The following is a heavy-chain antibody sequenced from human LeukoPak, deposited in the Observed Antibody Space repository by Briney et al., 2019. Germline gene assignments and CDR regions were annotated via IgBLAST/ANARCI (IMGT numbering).Heavy chain of an antibody. CDR3: ARGTYSSSLESYYFDY. V-gene: IGHV3-21*01. CDR1: GLTFSSYS. CDR2: ISSSSSYI. Sequence: GGSLRLSCAPSGLTFSSYSMNWVRQAPGKRLEWVSSISSSSSYIYYADSVKVRFTISRDNAKNSLYLQMNSLRAEDTGVYYCARGTYSSSLESYYFDYWGQGTLVTVSS. J-gene: IGHJ4*02. D-gene: IGHD6-6*01.